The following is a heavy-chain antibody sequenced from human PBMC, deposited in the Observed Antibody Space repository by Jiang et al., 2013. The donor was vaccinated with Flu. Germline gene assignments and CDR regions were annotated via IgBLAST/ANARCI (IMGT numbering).Heavy chain of an antibody. J-gene: IGHJ4*02. CDR1: GFTFSSYA. CDR2: ISYDGSNK. D-gene: IGHD3-10*01. Sequence: PGRSLRLSCAASGFTFSSYAMHWVRQAPGKGLEWVAVISYDGSNKHYADSVKGRFTISRDNSKNTLCLQMNSLRAEDTAVYYCARTSPDYYGSGREFDYWGQGTLVTVSS. CDR3: ARTSPDYYGSGREFDY. V-gene: IGHV3-30-3*01.